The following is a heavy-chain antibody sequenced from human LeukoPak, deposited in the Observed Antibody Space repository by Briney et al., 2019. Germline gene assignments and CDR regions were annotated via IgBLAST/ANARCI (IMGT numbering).Heavy chain of an antibody. CDR3: AHIMITYGGVTAQDAFDV. CDR1: GFSLTTPTVG. D-gene: IGHD3-16*01. J-gene: IGHJ3*01. Sequence: SGPTLVRPTQTLTVTCTLSGFSLTTPTVGVAWIRQPPGKALEWLAVVYWDDDRRYSPSLRSRLTITKDTSKNQVVLTMTNMDPVDTGTYYCAHIMITYGGVTAQDAFDVWGQGAMVTV. CDR2: VYWDDDR. V-gene: IGHV2-5*02.